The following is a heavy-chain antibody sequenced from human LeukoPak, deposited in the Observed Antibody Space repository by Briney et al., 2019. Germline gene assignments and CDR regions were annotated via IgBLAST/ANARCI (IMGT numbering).Heavy chain of an antibody. Sequence: SQTLSLTCAISGDSVSSNSAAWNWIRQSPSRGLEWLGRTYYRSKWCNDYALSVKSRISINPDSSKNQFSLQLNSVTPEDTAVYYCARGRQWLNWFDPWGQGTLVTVPS. D-gene: IGHD5-24*01. CDR1: GDSVSSNSAA. CDR2: TYYRSKWCN. V-gene: IGHV6-1*01. J-gene: IGHJ5*02. CDR3: ARGRQWLNWFDP.